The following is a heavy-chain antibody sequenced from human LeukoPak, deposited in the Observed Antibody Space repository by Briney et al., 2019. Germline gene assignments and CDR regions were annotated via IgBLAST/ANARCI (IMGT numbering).Heavy chain of an antibody. CDR3: ARHPPPTYYDILTGIHSGMDV. J-gene: IGHJ6*02. CDR2: IYYSGST. V-gene: IGHV4-61*05. CDR1: GGSISSSSYY. Sequence: SETLSLTCTVSGGSISSSSYYWSWIRQPPGKGLEWIGYIYYSGSTNYNPSLKGRVTISVDTSKNQFSLKLSSVTAADTAVYYCARHPPPTYYDILTGIHSGMDVWGQGTTVTVSS. D-gene: IGHD3-9*01.